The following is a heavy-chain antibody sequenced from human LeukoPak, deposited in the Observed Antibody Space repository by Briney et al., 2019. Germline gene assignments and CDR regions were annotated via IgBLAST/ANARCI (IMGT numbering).Heavy chain of an antibody. CDR3: ARDPYYYDSSGLDY. CDR1: GFTFSSYA. V-gene: IGHV3-30-3*01. D-gene: IGHD3-22*01. J-gene: IGHJ4*02. Sequence: GRSLRPSCAASGFTFSSYAMHWVRQAPGKGLEWVAVISYDGSNKYYADSVKGRFTISRDNSKNTLYLQMNSLRAEDTAVYYCARDPYYYDSSGLDYWGQGTLVTVSS. CDR2: ISYDGSNK.